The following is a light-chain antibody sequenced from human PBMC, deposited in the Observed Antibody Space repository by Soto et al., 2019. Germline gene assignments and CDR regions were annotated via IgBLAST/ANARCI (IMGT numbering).Light chain of an antibody. CDR2: GNN. V-gene: IGLV1-40*01. J-gene: IGLJ7*01. Sequence: QSVLTQPPSVSGAPGQRVTISCTGSSSNIGAGYDVHWYQQLPGTSPKLLIYGNNNQPSGVPDRFSGSKSGTSASLAITGLQAEDEADYYCQSYDSSLSGWVFGGGTQLTVL. CDR3: QSYDSSLSGWV. CDR1: SSNIGAGYD.